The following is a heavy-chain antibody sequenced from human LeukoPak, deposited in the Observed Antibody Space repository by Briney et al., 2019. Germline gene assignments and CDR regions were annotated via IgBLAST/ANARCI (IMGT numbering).Heavy chain of an antibody. CDR3: ARQHVSYCSTTSCSAGFVDS. D-gene: IGHD2-2*01. CDR1: GGSISSSSYY. J-gene: IGHJ4*02. V-gene: IGHV4-39*01. CDR2: SYYSGST. Sequence: SETLSLTCTVSGGSISSSSYYWGWIRQPPGKGLEWIGSSYYSGSTYYNPSLKSRVTISVDTSKNQFSLKLSSVTAADTAAYYCARQHVSYCSTTSCSAGFVDSWGQGTLVTVSS.